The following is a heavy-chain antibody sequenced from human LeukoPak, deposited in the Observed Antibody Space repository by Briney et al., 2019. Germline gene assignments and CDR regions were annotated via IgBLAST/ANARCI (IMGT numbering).Heavy chain of an antibody. J-gene: IGHJ4*02. Sequence: GGSLRLSCAASGFTFSSYGMHWVRQAPGKGLEWVAVISYDGSNKYYADSVKGRFTISRDNSKNTLYLQMNSLRAEDTAVYYCANNYDWRWGQGTLVTVSS. CDR1: GFTFSSYG. CDR2: ISYDGSNK. V-gene: IGHV3-30*18. D-gene: IGHD3-3*01. CDR3: ANNYDWR.